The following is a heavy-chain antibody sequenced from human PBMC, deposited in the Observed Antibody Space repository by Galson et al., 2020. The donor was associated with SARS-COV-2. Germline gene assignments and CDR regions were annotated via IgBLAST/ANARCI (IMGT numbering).Heavy chain of an antibody. Sequence: SETLSLTCTVSGYSISSDYYWGWIRQPPGKGLEWLGTVYDSGTTYYNPSLKSRVAISVDTSKNQFSLTVTSMTAADTAVYYCARLETYHDLLTGNYRPYYFDYWGQGSLVTVSS. V-gene: IGHV4-38-2*02. D-gene: IGHD3-9*01. CDR2: VYDSGTT. J-gene: IGHJ4*02. CDR1: GYSISSDYY. CDR3: ARLETYHDLLTGNYRPYYFDY.